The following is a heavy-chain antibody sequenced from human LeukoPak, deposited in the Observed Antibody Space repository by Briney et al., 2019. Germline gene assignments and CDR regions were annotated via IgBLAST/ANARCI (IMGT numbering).Heavy chain of an antibody. CDR2: IWYDGSNK. Sequence: GGSLRLSCAASGFTFSSYGMHWVRQAPGKGLEWVAVIWYDGSNKYYADSVKGRFTISRDNSKNTLYLQMNSLRAEDTAVYYCARGFSSSQHNWFDPWGQGTLVTASS. V-gene: IGHV3-33*01. J-gene: IGHJ5*02. CDR1: GFTFSSYG. CDR3: ARGFSSSQHNWFDP. D-gene: IGHD6-13*01.